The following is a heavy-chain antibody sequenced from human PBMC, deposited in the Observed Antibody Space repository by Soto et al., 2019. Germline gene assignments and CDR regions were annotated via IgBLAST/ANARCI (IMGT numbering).Heavy chain of an antibody. CDR2: IDAGDGNT. J-gene: IGHJ6*02. CDR1: GYTYTSYP. Sequence: ASVKVSCKASGYTYTSYPIHWARRAPGERLEWMGWIDAGDGNTKYSQKFLGRVTFTTDTSARTVYMALSSLRSEDTAVYYCARAGYNYGPPYYGTDSWGQGTTVSVS. CDR3: ARAGYNYGPPYYGTDS. V-gene: IGHV1-3*01. D-gene: IGHD5-18*01.